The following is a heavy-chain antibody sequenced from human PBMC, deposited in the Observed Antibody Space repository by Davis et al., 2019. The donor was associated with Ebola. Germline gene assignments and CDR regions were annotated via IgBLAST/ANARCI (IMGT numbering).Heavy chain of an antibody. D-gene: IGHD3-3*01. CDR2: IRYDGSNK. CDR3: ANTLYDFWSGYHPLDY. CDR1: GFTFSSYG. Sequence: GESLRLSCAASGFTFSSYGMHWVRQAPGKGLEWVAFIRYDGSNKYYADSVKGRFTISRDNSKNTLYLQMNSLRAEDTAVYYCANTLYDFWSGYHPLDYWGQGTLVTVSS. J-gene: IGHJ4*02. V-gene: IGHV3-30*02.